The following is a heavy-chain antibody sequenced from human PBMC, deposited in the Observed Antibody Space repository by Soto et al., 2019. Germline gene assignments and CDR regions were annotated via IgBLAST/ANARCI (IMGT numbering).Heavy chain of an antibody. CDR1: GCTFTSYG. D-gene: IGHD3-22*01. V-gene: IGHV1-18*04. J-gene: IGHJ4*02. CDR3: ARDYNYDSSSYYYRLFFY. Sequence: RASVKVSCKASGCTFTSYGISWVRQAPGQGLEWMGWISAYNGNTNYAQKLQGRVTMTTDTSTSTAYMELRSLRSDDTAVYYCARDYNYDSSSYYYRLFFYWGQGTLVTVSS. CDR2: ISAYNGNT.